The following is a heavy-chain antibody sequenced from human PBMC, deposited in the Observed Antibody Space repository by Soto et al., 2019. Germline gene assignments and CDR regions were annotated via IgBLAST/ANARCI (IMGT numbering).Heavy chain of an antibody. CDR2: IYSDGTT. V-gene: IGHV3-66*01. CDR3: AGGYWGGGAN. CDR1: GLSVSNNY. J-gene: IGHJ4*02. Sequence: EVQLVESGGDLVQPGGSLRLSCAASGLSVSNNYMSWVRQAPGRGLEWVSVIYSDGTTIYTDSVKGRLTIARDNAKNTRYVEMKSLRADDTAVYYCAGGYWGGGANWGQGTLVTVSS. D-gene: IGHD3-10*01.